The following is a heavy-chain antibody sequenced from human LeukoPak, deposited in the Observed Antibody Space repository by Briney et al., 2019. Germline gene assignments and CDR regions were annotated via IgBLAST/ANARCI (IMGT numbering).Heavy chain of an antibody. D-gene: IGHD1-1*01. CDR1: GFTFSSYA. CDR3: AKATGTLGN. J-gene: IGHJ4*02. Sequence: GGSLRLSCAASGFTFSSYAMSWVRQAPGKGLEWVSTISNSDGKTYYAESVKGRFTISRDNSKNTLYLQMNSLTAEDTAIYYCAKATGTLGNWDQGTLVTVSS. V-gene: IGHV3-23*01. CDR2: ISNSDGKT.